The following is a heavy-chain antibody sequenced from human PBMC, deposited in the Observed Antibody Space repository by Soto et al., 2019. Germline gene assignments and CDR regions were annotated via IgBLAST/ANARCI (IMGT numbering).Heavy chain of an antibody. V-gene: IGHV4-30-4*01. CDR1: GASIRSTDYY. Sequence: TLSLTCTVSGASIRSTDYYWSWIRQAPGKGLEWIGYVYYTGSTYYNPSPMSRLTISVDTSKNQFSLKLTSVTAAETAVYYCVRTAREGAVAPHWFDRWGQGTQVTVSS. D-gene: IGHD2-21*02. J-gene: IGHJ5*02. CDR3: VRTAREGAVAPHWFDR. CDR2: VYYTGST.